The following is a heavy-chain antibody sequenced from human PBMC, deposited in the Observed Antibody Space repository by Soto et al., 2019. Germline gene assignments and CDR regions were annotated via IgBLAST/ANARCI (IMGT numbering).Heavy chain of an antibody. J-gene: IGHJ4*02. V-gene: IGHV4-59*12. Sequence: SETLSLTCTVSGGSISSYYWSWIRQPPGKGLEWIGYIYYSGSTYYNPSLKSRVTISVDTSKNQFSLKLSSVTAADTAVYFCARDKIRGLFDYWGQGTPVPVSS. CDR2: IYYSGST. CDR1: GGSISSYY. CDR3: ARDKIRGLFDY.